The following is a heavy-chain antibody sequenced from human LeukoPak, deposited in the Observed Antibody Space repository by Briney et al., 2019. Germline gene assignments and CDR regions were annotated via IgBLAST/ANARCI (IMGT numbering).Heavy chain of an antibody. Sequence: QPGGSLRLSCAASGFTVSNNYMNWVRQAPGKGLEWVSVIYSGGSTYYADSVKGRFTISRDNSKNTLYLQMNSLRAEDTAVYYCARRTTVTLSFDYWGQGTLVTVSS. CDR1: GFTVSNNY. D-gene: IGHD4-17*01. V-gene: IGHV3-66*01. CDR3: ARRTTVTLSFDY. CDR2: IYSGGST. J-gene: IGHJ4*02.